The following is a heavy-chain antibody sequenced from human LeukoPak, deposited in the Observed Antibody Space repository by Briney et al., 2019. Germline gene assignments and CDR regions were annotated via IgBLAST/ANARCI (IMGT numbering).Heavy chain of an antibody. CDR1: GFAFSSYN. Sequence: PGGSLRLSCAASGFAFSSYNMNWVRQAPGKGLEWLSYISDTSNTIYYADSMKGRLAISRDNAKDSLHLQLSSLKTEDTAVYYCVRMTHSGNSFDHWGQGTLVIVSS. V-gene: IGHV3-48*04. CDR3: VRMTHSGNSFDH. CDR2: ISDTSNTI. J-gene: IGHJ4*02. D-gene: IGHD6-25*01.